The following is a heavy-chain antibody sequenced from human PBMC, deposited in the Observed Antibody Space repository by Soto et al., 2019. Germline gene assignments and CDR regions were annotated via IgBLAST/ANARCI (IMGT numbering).Heavy chain of an antibody. J-gene: IGHJ4*02. CDR1: GYTFTSYY. Sequence: QVQLVQSGAEVKKPGASVKVSCKASGYTFTSYYMHWVRQAPGQGLEWMGIINPRGGSTRYAQKFQGRVTMTMDMSTSTVYMDLSSLSSEDTAVYYCARGLIYDSSGYYFDYWGQGTLVTVSS. V-gene: IGHV1-46*01. CDR2: INPRGGST. D-gene: IGHD3-22*01. CDR3: ARGLIYDSSGYYFDY.